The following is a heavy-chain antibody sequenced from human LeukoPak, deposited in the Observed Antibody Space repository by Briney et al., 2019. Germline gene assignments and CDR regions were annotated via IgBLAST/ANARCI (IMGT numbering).Heavy chain of an antibody. CDR2: IYYSGST. CDR1: GGSLSSSSYY. V-gene: IGHV4-39*02. J-gene: IGHJ4*02. Sequence: PSETLSLTCTVSGGSLSSSSYYWGWIRQPPGKGLEWIGSIYYSGSTYYNPSLKGRVTISVDTSKNQFSLKLSSVTAADTAVYYCARDFWSGYYYFDYWGQGTLVTVSS. CDR3: ARDFWSGYYYFDY. D-gene: IGHD3-3*01.